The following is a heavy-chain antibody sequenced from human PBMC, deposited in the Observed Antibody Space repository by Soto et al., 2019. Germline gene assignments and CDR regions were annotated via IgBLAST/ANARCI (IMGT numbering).Heavy chain of an antibody. CDR1: GFTFHNYG. V-gene: IGHV3-23*01. CDR2: ISASGGST. Sequence: GGSLRLSCAASGFTFHNYGISWVRQAPGKGLEWVSAISASGGSTYYADPVKGRFTISRDNSKDTLYLQMNSLRAEDTAVYYCAKDGRGTTVNDVDYWGQGALLTVSS. J-gene: IGHJ4*02. CDR3: AKDGRGTTVNDVDY. D-gene: IGHD4-17*01.